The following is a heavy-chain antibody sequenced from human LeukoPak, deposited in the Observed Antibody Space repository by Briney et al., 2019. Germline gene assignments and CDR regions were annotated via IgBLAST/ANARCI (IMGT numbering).Heavy chain of an antibody. D-gene: IGHD2-2*01. CDR2: MNPNSGNT. V-gene: IGHV1-8*01. CDR3: AIILVPAAMPFDY. CDR1: GYTFTSYD. Sequence: GASVKVSCKASGYTFTSYDINWVRQATGQGLEWMGWMNPNSGNTGYAQKFQGRATMTRNTSISTAYMELSSLRSEDTAVYYCAIILVPAAMPFDYWGQGTLVTVSS. J-gene: IGHJ4*02.